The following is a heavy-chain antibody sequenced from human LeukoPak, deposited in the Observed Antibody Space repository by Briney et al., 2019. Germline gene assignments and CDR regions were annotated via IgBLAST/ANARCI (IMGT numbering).Heavy chain of an antibody. CDR1: GGTFSSYA. CDR3: ARGANIVGQDYYLYGMDV. D-gene: IGHD2-21*01. J-gene: IGHJ6*02. Sequence: GASVKVSCKASGGTFSSYAISWVRQAPGQGLEWMGWINPHSGGINYAQKFLGRVSMTRDTSISTAYVELSRLSADDTAVYYCARGANIVGQDYYLYGMDVWGQGTTVTVSS. V-gene: IGHV1-2*02. CDR2: INPHSGGI.